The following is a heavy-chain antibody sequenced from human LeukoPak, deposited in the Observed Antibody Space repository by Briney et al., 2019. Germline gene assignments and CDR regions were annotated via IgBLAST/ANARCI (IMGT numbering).Heavy chain of an antibody. CDR3: AKVPYYYYGMDV. J-gene: IGHJ6*02. Sequence: GGSLRLSCAASGFTFSSYSMNWVRQAPGKGLEWVSFIINSGNTIYYADSVKGRFTISRDNAKNSMYLQMNSLRAEDTALYYCAKVPYYYYGMDVWGQGTTVTVSS. V-gene: IGHV3-48*01. CDR2: IINSGNTI. CDR1: GFTFSSYS.